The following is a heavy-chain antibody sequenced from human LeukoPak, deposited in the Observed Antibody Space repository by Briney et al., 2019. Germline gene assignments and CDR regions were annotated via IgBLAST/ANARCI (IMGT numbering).Heavy chain of an antibody. CDR3: ARWALKDTYNHDSSGYYFDY. V-gene: IGHV1-46*01. CDR2: INPSGGST. Sequence: ASVKVSCKASGYTFTSYYMHWVRQAPGQGLEWMGIINPSGGSTSYAQKFQGRVTMTRDTSTSTVYMELSSLRSEDTAVYYCARWALKDTYNHDSSGYYFDYWGQGTLATVSS. J-gene: IGHJ4*02. D-gene: IGHD3-22*01. CDR1: GYTFTSYY.